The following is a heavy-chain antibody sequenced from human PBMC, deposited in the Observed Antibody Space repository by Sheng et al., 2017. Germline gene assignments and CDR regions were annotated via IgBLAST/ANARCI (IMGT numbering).Heavy chain of an antibody. CDR2: VYVTGTT. CDR3: AALISHWPLAFDV. CDR1: GASIANTNYY. D-gene: IGHD3-16*01. V-gene: IGHV4-61*02. J-gene: IGHJ3*01. Sequence: QVQLQESGPGLVKPSQTLSLTCSVSGASIANTNYYWNWIRQPAGKGLEWIGRVYVTGTTNYNPSLNSRVAISLDTSKNRVSLRVTSMTAADTAVYYCAALISHWPLAFDVWGQGTPVIVSS.